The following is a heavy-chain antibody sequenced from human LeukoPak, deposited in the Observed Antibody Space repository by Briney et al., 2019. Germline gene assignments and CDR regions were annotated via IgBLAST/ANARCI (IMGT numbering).Heavy chain of an antibody. CDR3: AKDLMALIWFGELGAVLDP. CDR2: ISDSGSST. Sequence: PGGSLRLSCAASGFTFSNYGMSWVRQAPGKGLEWVSVISDSGSSTYYADSVKGRFTISRDNAKNTLYLQMNSLRAEDTAVYYCAKDLMALIWFGELGAVLDPWGQGTLVTVSS. J-gene: IGHJ5*02. CDR1: GFTFSNYG. V-gene: IGHV3-23*01. D-gene: IGHD3-10*01.